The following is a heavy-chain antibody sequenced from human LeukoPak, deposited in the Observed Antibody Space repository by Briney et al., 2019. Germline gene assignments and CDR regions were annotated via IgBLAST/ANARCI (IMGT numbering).Heavy chain of an antibody. Sequence: SETLSLTCSVSGYSISSGYYWGWIRQPPGKGLEWIGNIYHGGSTYYSSSLKSRATMSVDTSKNQFSLQLSSVTAADTAVYYCARYSSSGKGDYWGQGTPVTVSS. J-gene: IGHJ4*02. V-gene: IGHV4-38-2*01. CDR2: IYHGGST. CDR1: GYSISSGYY. D-gene: IGHD6-13*01. CDR3: ARYSSSGKGDY.